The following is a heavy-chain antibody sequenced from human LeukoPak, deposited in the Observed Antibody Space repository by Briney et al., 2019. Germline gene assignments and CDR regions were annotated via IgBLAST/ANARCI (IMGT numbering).Heavy chain of an antibody. D-gene: IGHD5-18*01. CDR2: IYYSGST. V-gene: IGHV4-39*07. CDR3: AREYRYSYGYVDY. CDR1: GGSISSSSYY. J-gene: IGHJ4*02. Sequence: KPSETLSLTCTVSGGSISSSSYYWGWIRQPPGKGLEWIGSIYYSGSTYYNPSLKSRVTISVDTSKNQFSLKLSSVTAADTAVYYCAREYRYSYGYVDYWGQGTLVTVSS.